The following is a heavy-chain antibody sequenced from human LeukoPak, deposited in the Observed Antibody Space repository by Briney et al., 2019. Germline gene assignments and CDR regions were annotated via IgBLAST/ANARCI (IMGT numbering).Heavy chain of an antibody. CDR1: GGSISSYC. CDR3: ARHQHQLVTGYDY. V-gene: IGHV4-4*09. D-gene: IGHD6-13*01. CDR2: SCTSGST. Sequence: SETLSLTCTVSGGSISSYCWNWIRQPPGKGLEWIGYSCTSGSTNYNPSLMSRVTISVDTSKNQFSLKLISVTAADPAVYYCARHQHQLVTGYDYWGQGTLVTVSS. J-gene: IGHJ4*02.